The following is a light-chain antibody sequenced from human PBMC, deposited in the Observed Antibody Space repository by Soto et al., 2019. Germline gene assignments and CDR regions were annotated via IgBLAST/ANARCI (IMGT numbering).Light chain of an antibody. Sequence: QSVVTQPPSASGTPGQRVTISCSGTYSNIGDNTVNWYQQVPGTAPKLLIYSDDQRPSGVPDRFSGSRSGSSASLAISGLQSDDEADYYCSAWDDSLNGLIFGGGTKLTVL. CDR3: SAWDDSLNGLI. J-gene: IGLJ2*01. V-gene: IGLV1-44*01. CDR2: SDD. CDR1: YSNIGDNT.